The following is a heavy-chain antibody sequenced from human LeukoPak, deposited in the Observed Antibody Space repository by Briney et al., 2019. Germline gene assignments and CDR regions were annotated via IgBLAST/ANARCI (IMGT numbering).Heavy chain of an antibody. CDR3: ARGSGGGKYYYYYMDV. V-gene: IGHV3-66*02. J-gene: IGHJ6*03. Sequence: GGSLRLSCAASGFTVSSNYISWVRQAPGKGLEWVSVIYSGGSTYYADSVKGRFTISRDNSKNTLYLQMNSLRAEDTAVYYCARGSGGGKYYYYYMDVWGKGTTVTVSS. D-gene: IGHD3-16*01. CDR2: IYSGGST. CDR1: GFTVSSNY.